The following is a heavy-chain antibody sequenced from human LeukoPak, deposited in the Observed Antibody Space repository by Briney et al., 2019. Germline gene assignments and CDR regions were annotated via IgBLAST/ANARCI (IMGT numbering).Heavy chain of an antibody. V-gene: IGHV4-4*02. CDR1: GGSISSSNW. J-gene: IGHJ4*02. CDR2: IYHSGST. D-gene: IGHD2-2*01. CDR3: ARGRRYCDSTTCYGMYYVDY. Sequence: SETLSLTCAVSGGSISSSNWWSWVRQPPGKGLEWIGEIYHSGSTNYNPSLKSRVTISVDKSKNQFSLKLSSVTAADTAVYYCARGRRYCDSTTCYGMYYVDYWGQGTLVTVSS.